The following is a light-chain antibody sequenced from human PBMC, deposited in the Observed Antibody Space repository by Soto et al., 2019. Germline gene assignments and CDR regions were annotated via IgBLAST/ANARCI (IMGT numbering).Light chain of an antibody. J-gene: IGKJ1*01. CDR3: QEYNSYSPGT. CDR1: QSISSW. Sequence: DIQMTQSPSTLSASVGDRVTITCRASQSISSWLAWYQQKPGKDPKLLIYDASSLESGGPSRFSGSGSGTEFTLTSSSLQPDDFATYDYQEYNSYSPGTFGQGTKVDIK. CDR2: DAS. V-gene: IGKV1-5*01.